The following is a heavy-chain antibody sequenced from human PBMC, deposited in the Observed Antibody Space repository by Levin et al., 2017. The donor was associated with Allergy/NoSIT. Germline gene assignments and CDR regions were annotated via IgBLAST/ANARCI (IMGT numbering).Heavy chain of an antibody. Sequence: SVKVSCKASGGTFSSYAISWVRQAPGQGLEWMGRIIPILGIANYAQKFQGRVTITADKSTSTAYMELSSLRSEDTAVYYCAIANSGGYYGGREYYDDGMDVWGQGTTVTVSS. D-gene: IGHD1-26*01. V-gene: IGHV1-69*04. CDR2: IIPILGIA. J-gene: IGHJ6*02. CDR1: GGTFSSYA. CDR3: AIANSGGYYGGREYYDDGMDV.